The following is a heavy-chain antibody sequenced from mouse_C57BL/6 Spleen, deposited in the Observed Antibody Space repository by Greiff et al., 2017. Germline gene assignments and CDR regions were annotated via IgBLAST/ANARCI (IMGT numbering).Heavy chain of an antibody. Sequence: QVQLQQPGAELVRPGSSVKLSCKASGYTFTSYWMDWVKQRPGQGLEWIGNIYPSDSETHYTQKFKDKATLTVDKSSSTAYMQLSSLTSEDSAVYYCARPYDYSAGAMDYWGQGTSVTVSS. CDR2: IYPSDSET. CDR1: GYTFTSYW. V-gene: IGHV1-61*01. J-gene: IGHJ4*01. D-gene: IGHD2-4*01. CDR3: ARPYDYSAGAMDY.